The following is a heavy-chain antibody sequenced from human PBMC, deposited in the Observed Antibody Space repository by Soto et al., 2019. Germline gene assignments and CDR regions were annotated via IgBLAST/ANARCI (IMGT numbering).Heavy chain of an antibody. CDR1: GYRFTTFY. CDR2: MNVDTGGT. J-gene: IGHJ4*02. Sequence: ASVKVSCKASGYRFTTFYIHWVRQAPGQGLEWMGRMNVDTGGTTYAQKFQGRVTMTRDTSISTAYMEVRSLRSDDTAVYYCARDGYYDSSGYVDYWGQGTLVTVSS. D-gene: IGHD3-22*01. V-gene: IGHV1-2*06. CDR3: ARDGYYDSSGYVDY.